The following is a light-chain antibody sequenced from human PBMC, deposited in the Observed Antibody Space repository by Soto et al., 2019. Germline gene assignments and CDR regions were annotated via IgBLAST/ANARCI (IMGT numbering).Light chain of an antibody. CDR1: QSISSW. Sequence: DIQMTQSPSTLSASVGDRVTITCRASQSISSWLAWYQQKPGKAPKLLIYKASSLESGVPSRFSGSGSGTEFSLTISSLQPDDFATYYCQQYNSPPVGFGQGTKLEIK. V-gene: IGKV1-5*03. CDR2: KAS. CDR3: QQYNSPPVG. J-gene: IGKJ2*03.